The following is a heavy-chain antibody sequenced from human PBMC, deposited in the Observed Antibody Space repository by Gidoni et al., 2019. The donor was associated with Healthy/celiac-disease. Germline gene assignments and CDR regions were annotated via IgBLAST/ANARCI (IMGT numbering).Heavy chain of an antibody. CDR2: ISSSRSYI. J-gene: IGHJ4*02. D-gene: IGHD1-26*01. CDR3: ARDLGSYYFDY. V-gene: IGHV3-21*01. Sequence: EVQLVDSGGGLVKHGGSLRLSCAASGFTVSSYSMNWVRQAPGKGLEWVSSISSSRSYIYYADSVKGRFTISRDNAKNSLYLQMNSLRAEDTAVYYCARDLGSYYFDYWGQGTLVTVSS. CDR1: GFTVSSYS.